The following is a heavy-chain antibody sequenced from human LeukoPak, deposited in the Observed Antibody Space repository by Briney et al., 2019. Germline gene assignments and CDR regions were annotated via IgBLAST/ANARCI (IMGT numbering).Heavy chain of an antibody. J-gene: IGHJ3*02. D-gene: IGHD2-15*01. V-gene: IGHV3-66*01. Sequence: GGSLRLSCAASGFAVSSNYMTWVRQAPGKGLEWVSVIYSGGSTYYTDSVKGRFTISRDNSKNTLYLQMNNLRAEDTAVYYCTTARGVFDIWGQGTMVTVSS. CDR3: TTARGVFDI. CDR1: GFAVSSNY. CDR2: IYSGGST.